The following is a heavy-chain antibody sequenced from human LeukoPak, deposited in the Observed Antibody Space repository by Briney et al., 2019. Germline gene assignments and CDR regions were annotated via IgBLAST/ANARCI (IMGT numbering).Heavy chain of an antibody. V-gene: IGHV1-2*02. CDR3: VSWAGGNSDVASFDY. Sequence: ASVKVSFKASGYIFSDYHIHWVRQAPGRGLEWMGGISRRSGATKIAEKFQGRVTLTRDTSISTAYVELTNLASDDTAVYYCVSWAGGNSDVASFDYWGQGTLVIVSS. CDR1: GYIFSDYH. CDR2: ISRRSGAT. J-gene: IGHJ4*02. D-gene: IGHD2-21*01.